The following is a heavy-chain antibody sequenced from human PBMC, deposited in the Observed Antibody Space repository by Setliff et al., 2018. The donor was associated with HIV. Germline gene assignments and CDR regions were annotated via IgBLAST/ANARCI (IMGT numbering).Heavy chain of an antibody. CDR2: ISGSGDNT. D-gene: IGHD4-17*01. V-gene: IGHV3-23*01. CDR1: GFSFSSHG. CDR3: AKALYGHSSAVGPDF. J-gene: IGHJ4*02. Sequence: GGSLRLSCEASGFSFSSHGMSWVRQAPGKGLEWVSAISGSGDNTYYADSVKGRFTISRDNSKNTLYLQMSSLKVDDTAIYFCAKALYGHSSAVGPDFWGQGTLVTVSS.